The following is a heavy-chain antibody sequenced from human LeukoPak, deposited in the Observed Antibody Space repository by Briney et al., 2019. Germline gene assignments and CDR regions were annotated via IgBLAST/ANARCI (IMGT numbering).Heavy chain of an antibody. J-gene: IGHJ4*02. D-gene: IGHD3-9*01. CDR2: ISSSSSTI. CDR1: GFTFSSYS. CDR3: AKVLSLRYFDWVLYADC. Sequence: GGSLRLSCAASGFTFSSYSMNWVRQAPGKGLEWVSYISSSSSTIYYADSVKGRFTISRDNAKNSLYLQMNSLRAEDTAVYYCAKVLSLRYFDWVLYADCWGQGTLVTVSS. V-gene: IGHV3-48*01.